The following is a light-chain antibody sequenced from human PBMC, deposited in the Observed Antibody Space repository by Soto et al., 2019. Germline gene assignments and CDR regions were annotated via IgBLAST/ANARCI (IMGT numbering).Light chain of an antibody. CDR2: LNNDGSH. Sequence: QSVLTQSPSASASLGASVKLTCTLSSAHSLFAIAWHQQQPDKGPRFLMKLNNDGSHTKGDGIPDRFSGSSSGAERYLTISSLQSEEEADYYCQTWGSGIIFGGGTKLTVL. J-gene: IGLJ2*01. CDR1: SAHSLFA. V-gene: IGLV4-69*01. CDR3: QTWGSGII.